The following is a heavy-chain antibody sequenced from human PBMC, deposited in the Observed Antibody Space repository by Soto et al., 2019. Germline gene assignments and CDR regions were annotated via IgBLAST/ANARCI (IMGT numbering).Heavy chain of an antibody. V-gene: IGHV4-31*06. CDR1: GGSVSSGSYY. J-gene: IGHJ5*01. D-gene: IGHD3-3*02. CDR3: VGRLATIYNCFDS. CDR2: TSYSGSA. Sequence: SETLSLTCTVSGGSVSSGSYYWSWIRQPPGKGLEWIGYTSYSGSAYYSPSLKSRLTLSVDASKNQFSLKLNPVTAADTAVYYSVGRLATIYNCFDSWDQGTQVTVSS.